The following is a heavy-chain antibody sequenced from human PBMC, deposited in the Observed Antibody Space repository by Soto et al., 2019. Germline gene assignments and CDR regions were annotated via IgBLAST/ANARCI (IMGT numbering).Heavy chain of an antibody. V-gene: IGHV3-21*01. J-gene: IGHJ3*02. CDR1: GFTFSSYS. D-gene: IGHD3-9*01. Sequence: EVQLLESGGGLVKPGGSLRLSCAASGFTFSSYSMNWVRQAPGMGLEWVSSISSSSSYIYYADSVKGRFTISRDNAKNSLYLQMNSLRAEDTAVYYCARALSYDILTGYYRDDAFDIWGQGTMVTVSS. CDR3: ARALSYDILTGYYRDDAFDI. CDR2: ISSSSSYI.